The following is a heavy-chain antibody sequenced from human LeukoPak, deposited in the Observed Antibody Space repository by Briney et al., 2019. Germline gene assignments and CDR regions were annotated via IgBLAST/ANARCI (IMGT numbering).Heavy chain of an antibody. CDR1: GYSFTNYY. V-gene: IGHV1-46*01. Sequence: ASVKVSCKASGYSFTNYYMHWVRQAPGQGLEWMGIINPSGGSTTNAQKFQGRVTMTSDTSTTTAYMELSSLRSDDTAMYYCARDERDVVVVPGAMPYWGQGTLVTVSS. CDR2: INPSGGST. CDR3: ARDERDVVVVPGAMPY. D-gene: IGHD2-2*01. J-gene: IGHJ4*02.